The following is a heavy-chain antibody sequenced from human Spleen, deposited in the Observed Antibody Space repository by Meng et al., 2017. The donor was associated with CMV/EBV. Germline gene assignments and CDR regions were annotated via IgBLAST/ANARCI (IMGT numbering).Heavy chain of an antibody. D-gene: IGHD6-13*01. CDR2: INHSGST. CDR3: ARGRIAAAGFFDY. V-gene: IGHV4-34*01. J-gene: IGHJ4*02. Sequence: QAQSKPWAAVLLTPSETLYLTGPVSGGSFSGFYWSGIRQPPGKGLELIGEINHSGSTNSNPSLKSRVTISVDTSKNQFSLKLSSVTAADTAVYYRARGRIAAAGFFDYWGQGTLVTVSS. CDR1: GGSFSGFY.